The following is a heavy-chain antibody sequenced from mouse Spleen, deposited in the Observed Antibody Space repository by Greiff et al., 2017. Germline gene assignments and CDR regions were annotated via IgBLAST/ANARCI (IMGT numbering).Heavy chain of an antibody. Sequence: QVTLKESGPGILQPSQTLSLTCSFSGFSLSTFGMGVGWIRQPSGKGLEWLAHIWWDDDKYYNPALKSRLTISKDTSKNQVFLKIANVDTADTATYYCARIGDYYGSRTVYFDVWGTGTTVTVSS. D-gene: IGHD1-1*01. CDR2: IWWDDDK. J-gene: IGHJ1*03. CDR3: ARIGDYYGSRTVYFDV. V-gene: IGHV8-8*01. CDR1: GFSLSTFGMG.